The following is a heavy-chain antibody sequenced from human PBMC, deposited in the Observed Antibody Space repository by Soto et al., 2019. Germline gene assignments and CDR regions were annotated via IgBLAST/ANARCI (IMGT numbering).Heavy chain of an antibody. Sequence: SETLSLTCAVYGGSFSGYYWSWIRQPPGKGLEWIGEINHSGSTNYNPSLKSRVTISVDTSKNQFSLKLSSVTAADTAVYCWAGGGKGLRFVHWFDPWGQGTLVTGS. D-gene: IGHD5-12*01. CDR1: GGSFSGYY. CDR2: INHSGST. V-gene: IGHV4-34*01. CDR3: AGGGKGLRFVHWFDP. J-gene: IGHJ5*02.